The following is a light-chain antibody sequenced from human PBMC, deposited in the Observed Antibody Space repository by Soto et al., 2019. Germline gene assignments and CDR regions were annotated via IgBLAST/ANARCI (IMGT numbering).Light chain of an antibody. V-gene: IGLV2-14*01. Sequence: QSALTQPASVSGSPGQSITISCTGTSSDVGGYNYVSWYQQHPGKAPKLMIYEVSNRPSGVSNRFSGSKSGNTGSLTISGLQAEDEGDYYCSSYTSSSTRLFGGGTKLTVL. CDR2: EVS. J-gene: IGLJ2*01. CDR3: SSYTSSSTRL. CDR1: SSDVGGYNY.